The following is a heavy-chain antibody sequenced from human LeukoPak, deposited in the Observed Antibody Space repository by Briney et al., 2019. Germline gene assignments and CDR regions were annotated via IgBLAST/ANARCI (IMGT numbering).Heavy chain of an antibody. CDR3: ARDLGYCPTTGCYQSRFDP. CDR1: GGSISSYF. D-gene: IGHD2-2*01. V-gene: IGHV4-4*07. Sequence: SETLSLTCTVSGGSISSYFWTWIQQPAGKGLEWIGRIYSSGSTNYNPSLKSRVTMSVDTSKNQFSLKLSSVIAADTAVYYCARDLGYCPTTGCYQSRFDPWGQGTLVTVSS. J-gene: IGHJ5*02. CDR2: IYSSGST.